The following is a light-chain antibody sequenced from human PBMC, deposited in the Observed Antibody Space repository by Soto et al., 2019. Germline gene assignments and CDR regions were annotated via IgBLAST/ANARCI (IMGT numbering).Light chain of an antibody. V-gene: IGKV3-11*01. Sequence: EIVMTQSPVTLSLSPGERATLSCRAGESVSSNLAWYQQKPGQAPRLLIYDASNRATGIPARFSGSGSGTDFTLTISSLEPEDFAVYYCQQRSNWPALTFGGGTKVDI. CDR1: ESVSSN. CDR3: QQRSNWPALT. CDR2: DAS. J-gene: IGKJ4*01.